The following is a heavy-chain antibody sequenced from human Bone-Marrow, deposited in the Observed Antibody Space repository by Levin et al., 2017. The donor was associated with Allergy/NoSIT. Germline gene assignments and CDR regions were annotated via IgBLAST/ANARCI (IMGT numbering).Heavy chain of an antibody. CDR1: GFTVDNNY. Sequence: GGSLRLSCAASGFTVDNNYMSWVRQAPGKGLEWVSLIYSGGGTKYADSVKGRFTISRDSSKNTVFLQMNSLRAEDTAVYYCSGGTSCSNGGCPDWGQETLVTVSS. CDR2: IYSGGGT. CDR3: SGGTSCSNGGCPD. D-gene: IGHD2-8*01. J-gene: IGHJ4*02. V-gene: IGHV3-66*01.